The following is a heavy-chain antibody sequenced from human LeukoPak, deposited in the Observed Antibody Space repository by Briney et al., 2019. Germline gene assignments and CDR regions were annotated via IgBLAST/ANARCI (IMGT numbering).Heavy chain of an antibody. D-gene: IGHD5-24*01. Sequence: GASVKVSCKTSGYTFIGYSINWLRQAPGQGLEWMGWISTNTGNPTYAQGFTGRFVFSLDTSVSTAYLQISSLKAEDTAVYYCAREAATINFDSWGQGTLVTVSS. CDR2: ISTNTGNP. CDR3: AREAATINFDS. CDR1: GYTFIGYS. J-gene: IGHJ4*02. V-gene: IGHV7-4-1*02.